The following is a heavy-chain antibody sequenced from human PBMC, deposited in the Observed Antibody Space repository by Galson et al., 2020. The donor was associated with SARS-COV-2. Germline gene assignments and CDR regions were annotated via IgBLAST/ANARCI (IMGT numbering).Heavy chain of an antibody. CDR2: IYYNGKT. Sequence: ASETLSLTCTVSGGYISNSDYYWSWIRKSPGKGLEWIGYIYYNGKTYYNPSLKTRSAISVDTSKNQFSLKVDSVTAADTAVYFCARTYNYGSGPGRMDVWGQGTTVTVSS. D-gene: IGHD3-10*01. CDR1: GGYISNSDYY. V-gene: IGHV4-30-4*01. CDR3: ARTYNYGSGPGRMDV. J-gene: IGHJ6*02.